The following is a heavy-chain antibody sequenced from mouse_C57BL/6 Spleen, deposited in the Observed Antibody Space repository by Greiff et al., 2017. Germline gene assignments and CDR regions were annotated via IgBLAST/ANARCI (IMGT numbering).Heavy chain of an antibody. CDR1: GYTFTSYG. V-gene: IGHV1-81*01. J-gene: IGHJ2*01. D-gene: IGHD4-1*01. CDR2: IYPRSGNT. CDR3: ATKSELGRDY. Sequence: QVQLKESGAELARPGASVKLSCKASGYTFTSYGISWVKQRTGQGLEWIGEIYPRSGNTYYNEKFKGKATLTADKSSSTAYMELRSLTSEDSAVYFCATKSELGRDYWGQGTTLTVSS.